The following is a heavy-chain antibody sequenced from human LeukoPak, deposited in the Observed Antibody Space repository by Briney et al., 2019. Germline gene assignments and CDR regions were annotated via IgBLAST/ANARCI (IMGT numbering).Heavy chain of an antibody. CDR1: GGSISSYY. CDR3: ARQGSGYYQPFDY. D-gene: IGHD3-22*01. CDR2: IYYSGST. J-gene: IGHJ4*02. V-gene: IGHV4-59*08. Sequence: SETLPLTCTVSGGSISSYYWSWIRQPPGKGLEWIGYIYYSGSTNYNPSLKSRVTISVDTSKNQFSLKLSSVTAADTAVYYCARQGSGYYQPFDYWGQGTLVTVSS.